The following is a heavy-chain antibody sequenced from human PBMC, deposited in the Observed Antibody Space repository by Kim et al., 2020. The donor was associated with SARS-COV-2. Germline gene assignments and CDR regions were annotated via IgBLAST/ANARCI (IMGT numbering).Heavy chain of an antibody. J-gene: IGHJ5*02. D-gene: IGHD3-10*01. V-gene: IGHV3-11*05. Sequence: GGSLRLSCAASGFTFSDYYMNWIRQAPGRGLEWVAYISTRSSFTNYADSVKGRFTISRDNAKNSVYLQMDSLTVEDTAVYYCARAASITLVRGFHPGFIDPWGQGTLVTVSS. CDR2: ISTRSSFT. CDR1: GFTFSDYY. CDR3: ARAASITLVRGFHPGFIDP.